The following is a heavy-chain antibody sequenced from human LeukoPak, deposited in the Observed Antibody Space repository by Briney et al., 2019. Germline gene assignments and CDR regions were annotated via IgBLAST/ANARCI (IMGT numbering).Heavy chain of an antibody. CDR3: ARRTTTSWYFDL. J-gene: IGHJ2*01. CDR1: GFTFSDYY. Sequence: PGGSLRLSCAASGFTFSDYYMTWIRQAPGKGLEWVSYISSSGSTIYYADSVKGRFTISRDNAKNSLYLQMNSLRGEDTAVYYCARRTTTSWYFDLWGRGTLVTVSS. V-gene: IGHV3-11*01. D-gene: IGHD1-1*01. CDR2: ISSSGSTI.